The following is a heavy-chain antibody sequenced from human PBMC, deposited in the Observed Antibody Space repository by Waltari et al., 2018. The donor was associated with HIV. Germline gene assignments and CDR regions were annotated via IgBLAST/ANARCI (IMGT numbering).Heavy chain of an antibody. CDR3: ARGREGIVVVPAAAGSETVDY. J-gene: IGHJ4*02. V-gene: IGHV4-34*01. D-gene: IGHD2-2*01. CDR1: GGSFSGYY. CDR2: INHSGST. Sequence: QVQLQQWGAGLLKPSETLSLTCAVYGGSFSGYYWSWIRQPPGKGLEWIGEINHSGSTNYNPSLKSRVTISVDTSKNQFSLKLSSVTAADTAVYYCARGREGIVVVPAAAGSETVDYWGQGTLVTVSS.